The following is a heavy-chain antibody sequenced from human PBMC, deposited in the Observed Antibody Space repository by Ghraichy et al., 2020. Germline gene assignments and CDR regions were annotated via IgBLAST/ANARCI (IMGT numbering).Heavy chain of an antibody. V-gene: IGHV4-30-4*01. Sequence: GCFNNIGRTYYNPSLKSRVTISVDTSKNQFSLKLSSVTAADTAVYYCARDGYNYFFVPFDDWS. CDR3: ARDGYNYFFVPFDD. J-gene: IGHJ3*01. CDR2: FNNIGRT. D-gene: IGHD5-24*01.